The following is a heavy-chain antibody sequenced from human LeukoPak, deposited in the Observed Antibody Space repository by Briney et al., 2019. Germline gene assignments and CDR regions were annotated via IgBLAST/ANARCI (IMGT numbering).Heavy chain of an antibody. CDR1: GGSISSSSYY. CDR3: ARGIAVAGTLFGY. CDR2: IYYSGST. D-gene: IGHD6-19*01. J-gene: IGHJ4*02. V-gene: IGHV4-39*07. Sequence: RSSETLSLTCTVSGGSISSSSYYWGWIRQPPGKGLEWIGSIYYSGSTYYNPSLKSRVTISVDTSKNQFSLKLSSVTAADTAVYYCARGIAVAGTLFGYWGQGTLVTVSS.